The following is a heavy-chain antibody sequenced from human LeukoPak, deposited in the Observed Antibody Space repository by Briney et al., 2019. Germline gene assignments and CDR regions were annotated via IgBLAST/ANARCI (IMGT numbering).Heavy chain of an antibody. V-gene: IGHV3-23*01. D-gene: IGHD3-22*01. J-gene: IGHJ4*02. Sequence: PGGSLRLSCAASGFTFSSYAMSWVRQAPGKGLEWVSAISGSGGSTYYADSVKGRFTISRDNSENTVYLQMNSLRAEDTAIYYCAKHSHDGSAPYYEVQLDYWGQGTLVTVSS. CDR2: ISGSGGST. CDR3: AKHSHDGSAPYYEVQLDY. CDR1: GFTFSSYA.